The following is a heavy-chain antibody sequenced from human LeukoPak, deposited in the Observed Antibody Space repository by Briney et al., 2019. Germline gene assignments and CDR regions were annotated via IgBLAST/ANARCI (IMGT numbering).Heavy chain of an antibody. CDR3: AKVLMGDRWFGES. J-gene: IGHJ5*02. V-gene: IGHV3-30*02. CDR2: IRYDGNDK. CDR1: GFTFSYYG. D-gene: IGHD3-10*01. Sequence: GGSLRLSCAASGFTFSYYGFHWVRQAPGKGLEWVAFIRYDGNDKFHAESVKGRFTISRDTSRSTLYLQMNNLRLEDTAVYYCAKVLMGDRWFGESWGQGTLVTVSS.